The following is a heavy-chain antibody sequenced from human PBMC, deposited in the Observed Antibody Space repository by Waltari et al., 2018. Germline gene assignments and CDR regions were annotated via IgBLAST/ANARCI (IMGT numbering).Heavy chain of an antibody. J-gene: IGHJ6*02. Sequence: QVQLVQSGAEVKKPGAYVKVSCKASGYTFTSYGISWVRQALGQGLEGMGWLSAYNGNTNYAQKLQGRVTMTTDTSTSTAYMELRSLRSDDTAVYYCASLSDTVRGEVDYYYGMDVWGQGTTVTVSS. CDR2: LSAYNGNT. CDR1: GYTFTSYG. V-gene: IGHV1-18*01. CDR3: ASLSDTVRGEVDYYYGMDV. D-gene: IGHD4-17*01.